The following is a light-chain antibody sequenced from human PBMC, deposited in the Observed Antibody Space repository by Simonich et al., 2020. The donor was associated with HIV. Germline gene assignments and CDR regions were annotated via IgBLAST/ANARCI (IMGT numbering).Light chain of an antibody. CDR1: QSVSRSY. J-gene: IGKJ1*01. V-gene: IGKV3D-20*01. Sequence: EIVLTQSPGTLSLSPGESATLSCRASQSVSRSYLAWYQQKPGLAPRLLLYDAASRATGSPGRVSGSGSGTDFTLTISRLEPEDFAVYYCQQYGSSQTFAQGTKVEIK. CDR2: DAA. CDR3: QQYGSSQT.